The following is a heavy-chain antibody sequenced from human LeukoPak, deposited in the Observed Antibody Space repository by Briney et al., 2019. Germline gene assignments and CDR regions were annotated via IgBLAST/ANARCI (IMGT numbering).Heavy chain of an antibody. D-gene: IGHD2-2*01. CDR3: AREIGFVVVPAAMGYYYYYMDV. CDR2: IYYSGST. V-gene: IGHV4-59*01. CDR1: GGSISSYY. Sequence: SETLSLTCTVSGGSISSYYWSWIRQPPGKGLEWIGYIYYSGSTNYNPSLKSRVTISVDTSKNQFSLKLSSVTAADTAVYYCAREIGFVVVPAAMGYYYYYMDVWGKGTTVTVSS. J-gene: IGHJ6*03.